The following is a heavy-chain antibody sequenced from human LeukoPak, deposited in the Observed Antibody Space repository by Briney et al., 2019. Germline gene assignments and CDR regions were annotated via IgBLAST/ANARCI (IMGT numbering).Heavy chain of an antibody. CDR2: IRYDGSNK. V-gene: IGHV3-30*02. D-gene: IGHD3-22*01. J-gene: IGHJ4*02. CDR1: GFTFSSYG. Sequence: GGSLRLSCAASGFTFSSYGMHWVRQAPGKGLEWVAFIRYDGSNKYYADSVKGRFTISRDNSKNTLYLQMNSPRAEDTAVYYCARDYDSSGFIDYWGQGTLVTVSS. CDR3: ARDYDSSGFIDY.